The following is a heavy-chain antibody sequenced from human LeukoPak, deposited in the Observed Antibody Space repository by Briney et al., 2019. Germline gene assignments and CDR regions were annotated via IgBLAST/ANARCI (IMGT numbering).Heavy chain of an antibody. D-gene: IGHD2-2*01. CDR2: IYYSGST. J-gene: IGHJ6*03. Sequence: SQTLSLTXTVSGGSISSGDYYWSWIRQPPGKGLEWIGYIYYSGSTYYNPSLKSRVTISVDTSKNQFSLKLSSVTAADTAVYYCARDPINRSTSAYYYYMDVWGKGTTVTVSS. V-gene: IGHV4-30-4*08. CDR1: GGSISSGDYY. CDR3: ARDPINRSTSAYYYYMDV.